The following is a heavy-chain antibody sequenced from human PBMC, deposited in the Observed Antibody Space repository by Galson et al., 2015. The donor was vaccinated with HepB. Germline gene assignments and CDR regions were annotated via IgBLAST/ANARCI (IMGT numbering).Heavy chain of an antibody. D-gene: IGHD3-3*01. CDR1: GFNLSSYG. Sequence: SLRLSCAASGFNLSSYGMDWVRQAPGKGLEWVAVISYDGSNKSYADSVKGRFTIFRDNSKNTLYLQMKSLRGEDTAVYYCARDQTIFGVALEYWGQGTLVTVSS. J-gene: IGHJ4*02. CDR3: ARDQTIFGVALEY. CDR2: ISYDGSNK. V-gene: IGHV3-30*03.